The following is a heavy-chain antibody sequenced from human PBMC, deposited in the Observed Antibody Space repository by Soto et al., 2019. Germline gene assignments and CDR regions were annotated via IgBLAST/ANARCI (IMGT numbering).Heavy chain of an antibody. CDR1: GGSISSGGYY. D-gene: IGHD4-17*01. J-gene: IGHJ4*02. Sequence: QVQLQESGPGLVKPSQTLSLTCTVSGGSISSGGYYWSWIRQHPGKGLEWIGYIYYSGSTYYNPSLKSRVTISVDTSKDQFSLNLSSVTAADTAVYYCARLGVGDYTYYFDYWGQGTLVTVSS. CDR3: ARLGVGDYTYYFDY. V-gene: IGHV4-31*03. CDR2: IYYSGST.